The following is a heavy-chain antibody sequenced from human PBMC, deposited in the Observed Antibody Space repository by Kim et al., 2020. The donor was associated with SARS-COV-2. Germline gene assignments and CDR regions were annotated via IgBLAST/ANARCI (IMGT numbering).Heavy chain of an antibody. Sequence: SETLSHTCTVSGGSISSYYWSWIRQPPGKGLEWIGYIYYSGSTNYNPSLKSRVTISVDTSKNQFSLKLSSVTAADTAVYYCARGRISSGSYYLGYWGQGTLVTVSS. V-gene: IGHV4-59*01. CDR3: ARGRISSGSYYLGY. CDR1: GGSISSYY. D-gene: IGHD3-10*01. CDR2: IYYSGST. J-gene: IGHJ4*02.